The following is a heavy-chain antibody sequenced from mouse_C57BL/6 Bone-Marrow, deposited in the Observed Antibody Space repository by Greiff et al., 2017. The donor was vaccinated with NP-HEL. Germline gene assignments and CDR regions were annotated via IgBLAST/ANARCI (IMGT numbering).Heavy chain of an antibody. CDR3: ARVASHYYGSSFYYAMDY. CDR2: INYDGSST. V-gene: IGHV5-16*01. D-gene: IGHD1-1*01. Sequence: DVKLVESEGGLVQPGSSMKLSCTASGFTFSDYYMAWVRQVPEKGLEWVANINYDGSSTYYLDSLKSRFIISRDNAKNILYLQMSSLKSEDTATYYCARVASHYYGSSFYYAMDYWGQGTSVTVSS. CDR1: GFTFSDYY. J-gene: IGHJ4*01.